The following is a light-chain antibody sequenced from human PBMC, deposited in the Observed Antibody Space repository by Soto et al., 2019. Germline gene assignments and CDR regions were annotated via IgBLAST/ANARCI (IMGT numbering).Light chain of an antibody. CDR2: GAS. CDR3: QQYNNWPPYT. CDR1: QSVSSN. V-gene: IGKV3-15*01. Sequence: EIVMTQSPSTLSVSPGERATLSCRASQSVSSNLAWYQQKPGHAPRLLIYGASTRATGIPARFSGSGSGTEFTLTISSLQSEDFAVYYCQQYNNWPPYTFGQGTTLEIK. J-gene: IGKJ2*01.